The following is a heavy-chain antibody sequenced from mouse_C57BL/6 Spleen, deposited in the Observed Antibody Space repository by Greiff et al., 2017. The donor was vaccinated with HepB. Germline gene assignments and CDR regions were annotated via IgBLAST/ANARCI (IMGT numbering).Heavy chain of an antibody. V-gene: IGHV1-52*01. CDR3: ARLYYYGSLDY. CDR1: GYTFTSYW. D-gene: IGHD1-1*01. J-gene: IGHJ2*01. CDR2: IDPSDSET. Sequence: QVQLKQPGAELVRPGSSVKLSCKASGYTFTSYWMHWVKQRPIQGLEWIGNIDPSDSETHYNQKFKDKATLTVDKSSSTAYMQLSSLTSEDSAVYYCARLYYYGSLDYWGQGTTLTVSS.